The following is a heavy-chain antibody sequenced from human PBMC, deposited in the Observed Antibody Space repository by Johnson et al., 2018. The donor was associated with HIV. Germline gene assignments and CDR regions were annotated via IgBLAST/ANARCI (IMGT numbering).Heavy chain of an antibody. Sequence: VQLVESGGGLVQPGGSLKLSCAASGFTFSGSAMHWVRQASGKGLEWVGRIRSKANSYATAYAASVKGRFTISRDDSKNTAYLQMNSLKTEDTAVYYCARDGPRGSYGAFDIWGQGTMVTVSS. V-gene: IGHV3-73*02. D-gene: IGHD1-26*01. CDR1: GFTFSGSA. J-gene: IGHJ3*02. CDR2: IRSKANSYAT. CDR3: ARDGPRGSYGAFDI.